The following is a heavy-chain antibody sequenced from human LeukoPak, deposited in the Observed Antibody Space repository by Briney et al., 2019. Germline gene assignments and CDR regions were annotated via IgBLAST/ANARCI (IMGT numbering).Heavy chain of an antibody. CDR1: GGSISPYF. CDR3: ARDAYRGVTNFDL. CDR2: ISYSGST. V-gene: IGHV4-59*01. D-gene: IGHD3-10*01. Sequence: SETLSLTCTVSGGSISPYFWSWIRRPPGKGLEWIGYISYSGSTNYNPSLKSRVTISVDTSKNQFSLQLTSVTAADTAVYYCARDAYRGVTNFDLWGKGTLVTVSS. J-gene: IGHJ5*02.